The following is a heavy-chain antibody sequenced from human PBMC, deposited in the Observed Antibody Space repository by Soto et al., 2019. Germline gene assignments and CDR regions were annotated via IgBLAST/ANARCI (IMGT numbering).Heavy chain of an antibody. CDR3: ARGGEYTVTYSDY. V-gene: IGHV3-23*02. J-gene: IGHJ4*02. Sequence: GGSLRLFCVASGFSFGRYAMTWVRQAPGKGLEWVSGTSGNGGDTYYVDSVKGHVTISADKSISTAYLQWSSLKASDTAMYYCARGGEYTVTYSDYWGQGTLVTVSS. CDR1: GFSFGRYA. D-gene: IGHD4-4*01. CDR2: TSGNGGDT.